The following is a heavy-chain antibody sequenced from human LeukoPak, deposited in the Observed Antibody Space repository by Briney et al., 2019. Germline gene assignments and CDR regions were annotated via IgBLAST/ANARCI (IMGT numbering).Heavy chain of an antibody. CDR1: GYTFTSYY. V-gene: IGHV1-46*01. CDR2: INPSGGST. D-gene: IGHD3-22*01. J-gene: IGHJ4*02. CDR3: ARGYYYDSSGEFEGYYFDY. Sequence: ASVKVSCKASGYTFTSYYMHWVRQAPGQGLEWMGIINPSGGSTSYAQKFQGRVTMTRDMSTSTVYMELSSLRSEDTAVYYCARGYYYDSSGEFEGYYFDYWGQGTLVTVSS.